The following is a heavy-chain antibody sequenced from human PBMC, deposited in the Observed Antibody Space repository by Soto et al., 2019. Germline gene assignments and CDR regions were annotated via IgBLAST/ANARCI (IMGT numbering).Heavy chain of an antibody. CDR2: ISYDGSNK. CDR1: GFTFSSYA. Sequence: GGSLRLSCAASGFTFSSYAMHWVRQAPGKGLEWVAVISYDGSNKYYADSVKGRFTISRDNSKNTLYPQMNSLRAEDTAVYYCAREIVVVPAAINAFDIWGQGTMVTVSS. J-gene: IGHJ3*02. CDR3: AREIVVVPAAINAFDI. D-gene: IGHD2-2*02. V-gene: IGHV3-30-3*01.